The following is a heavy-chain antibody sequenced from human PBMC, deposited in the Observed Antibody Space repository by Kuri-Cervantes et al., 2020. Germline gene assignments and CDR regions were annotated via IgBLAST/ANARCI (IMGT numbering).Heavy chain of an antibody. V-gene: IGHV4-34*01. CDR2: INHSGST. Sequence: SQTLSLTCAVYGGSLSGYYWSWIRQPPGKGLEWIGEINHSGSTNYNPSLKSRVTISVDRSKNQFSLKLSSVTAADTAVYYCARGRYDGSGYYLGYWGQGTLVTVSS. D-gene: IGHD3-22*01. CDR3: ARGRYDGSGYYLGY. CDR1: GGSLSGYY. J-gene: IGHJ4*02.